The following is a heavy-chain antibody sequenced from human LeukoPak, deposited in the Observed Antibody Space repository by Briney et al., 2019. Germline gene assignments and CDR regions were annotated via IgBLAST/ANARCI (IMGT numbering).Heavy chain of an antibody. CDR3: ARGLGYSSSSGFDY. V-gene: IGHV4-34*01. CDR2: INHSGST. J-gene: IGHJ4*02. CDR1: GGSFSGYY. Sequence: PSETLSLTCAVYGGSFSGYYWSWIRQPPGKGLEWIGEINHSGSTYYNPSLKSRVTISVDTSKNQFSLKLSSVTAADTAVYYCARGLGYSSSSGFDYWGQGTLVTVSS. D-gene: IGHD6-6*01.